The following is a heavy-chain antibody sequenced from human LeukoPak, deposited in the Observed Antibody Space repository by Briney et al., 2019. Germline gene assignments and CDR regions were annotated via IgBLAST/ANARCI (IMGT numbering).Heavy chain of an antibody. V-gene: IGHV4-59*01. CDR3: ARDGATTATDAFDI. D-gene: IGHD1-26*01. Sequence: PSETLSLTCTVSGGSISGYYWSWIRQPPGKGLEWIGYIYYSGGTNYNPSLKSRVTISVETSKNQFSLKLSSVTAADTAVYYCARDGATTATDAFDIWGQGTMVTVSS. CDR2: IYYSGGT. J-gene: IGHJ3*02. CDR1: GGSISGYY.